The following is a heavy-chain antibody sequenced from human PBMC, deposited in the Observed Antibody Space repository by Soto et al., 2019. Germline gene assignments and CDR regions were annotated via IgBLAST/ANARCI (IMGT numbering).Heavy chain of an antibody. V-gene: IGHV3-48*02. D-gene: IGHD2-15*01. Sequence: GGSLRLSCAASGFTFGGYSMNWVRQAPGKGLEWISYISGGSGIIFYADSVKGRFTISRDNAKNSLYLQMNSLRDEDTAVYYFSRARYCSDDPSLFYYFDAGGREPLFPVS. J-gene: IGHJ4*02. CDR1: GFTFGGYS. CDR2: ISGGSGII. CDR3: SRARYCSDDPSLFYYFDA.